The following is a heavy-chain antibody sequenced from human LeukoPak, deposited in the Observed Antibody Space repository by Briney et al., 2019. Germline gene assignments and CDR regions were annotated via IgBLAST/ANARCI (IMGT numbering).Heavy chain of an antibody. CDR3: ARGPGPARGRFDY. CDR1: GGSFSGYY. J-gene: IGHJ4*02. D-gene: IGHD3-10*01. Sequence: KPSETRSLTCAVYGGSFSGYYWSWIRQPPGKGLEWIGEINHSGSTNYNPSLKSRVTISVDTSKNQFSLKLSSVTAADTAVYYCARGPGPARGRFDYWGQRSLVTVSS. V-gene: IGHV4-34*01. CDR2: INHSGST.